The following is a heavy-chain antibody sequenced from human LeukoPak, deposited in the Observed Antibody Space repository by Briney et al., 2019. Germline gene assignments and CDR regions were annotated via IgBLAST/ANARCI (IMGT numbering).Heavy chain of an antibody. CDR1: GGSISSYY. CDR2: IYYSGST. CDR3: ARAGYGGSGFGESYASDI. Sequence: PSETLSLTCTVSGGSISSYYWSWIRQPPGKGLEWIGYIYYSGSTNYNPSLKSRVTISVDTSKNQFSLKLSSVTAADTAVYYCARAGYGGSGFGESYASDIWGQGTMVTVSS. J-gene: IGHJ3*02. D-gene: IGHD3-10*01. V-gene: IGHV4-59*08.